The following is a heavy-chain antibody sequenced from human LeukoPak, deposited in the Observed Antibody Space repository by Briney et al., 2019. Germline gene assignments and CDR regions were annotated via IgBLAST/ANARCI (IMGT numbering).Heavy chain of an antibody. V-gene: IGHV4-39*01. CDR3: ARHEEVGADFDY. Sequence: SETLSLTCTVSGGSISSSSYYWGWIRQPPGKGLEWIGSIYYSGSTYYNPSLKSRVTISVDTSKNQFSLKLSSVTTADTAVYYCARHEEVGADFDYWGQGTLVTVSS. J-gene: IGHJ4*02. CDR1: GGSISSSSYY. CDR2: IYYSGST. D-gene: IGHD1-26*01.